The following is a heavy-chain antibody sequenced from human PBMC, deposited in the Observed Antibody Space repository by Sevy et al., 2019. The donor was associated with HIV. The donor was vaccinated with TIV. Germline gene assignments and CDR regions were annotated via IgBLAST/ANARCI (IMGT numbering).Heavy chain of an antibody. CDR3: ASGGYSGYDFFRGGWYFDL. CDR1: GGSISSGDYY. D-gene: IGHD5-12*01. V-gene: IGHV4-30-4*01. J-gene: IGHJ2*01. CDR2: IYYSGST. Sequence: SETLSLTCTVSGGSISSGDYYWSWIRQPPGKGLEWIGYIYYSGSTYYNPSLKSRVTISVDTSKNQFSLKLSSVTAADTAVYYCASGGYSGYDFFRGGWYFDLWGRGTLVTVSS.